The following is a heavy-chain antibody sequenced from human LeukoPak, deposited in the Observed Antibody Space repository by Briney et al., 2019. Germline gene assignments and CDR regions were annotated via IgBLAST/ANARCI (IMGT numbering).Heavy chain of an antibody. V-gene: IGHV4-39*07. CDR1: NGSISSSSFY. CDR2: IYHSGST. Sequence: SETLSLTCTVSNGSISSSSFYWSWTRQPPGKGLEWVGSIYHSGSTYYNPSLKSRVTISVDTSKNQFSLQLRSVTAADTAVYYCARVRGFSGYEGWGQGTLVTVSS. J-gene: IGHJ4*02. D-gene: IGHD5-12*01. CDR3: ARVRGFSGYEG.